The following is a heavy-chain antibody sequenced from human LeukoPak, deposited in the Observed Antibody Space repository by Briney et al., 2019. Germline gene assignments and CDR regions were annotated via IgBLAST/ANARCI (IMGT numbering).Heavy chain of an antibody. Sequence: GRSLRLSCAASGSTFGNYAMSWVRQAPGKGLEWVSTISDSGGSIYYADSVKGRFTISRDNSKITLYLQMTSLRAEDTAVYFYTREVPNFDYWGQGTLVTVSS. CDR3: TREVPNFDY. CDR2: ISDSGGSI. V-gene: IGHV3-23*01. D-gene: IGHD4/OR15-4a*01. J-gene: IGHJ4*02. CDR1: GSTFGNYA.